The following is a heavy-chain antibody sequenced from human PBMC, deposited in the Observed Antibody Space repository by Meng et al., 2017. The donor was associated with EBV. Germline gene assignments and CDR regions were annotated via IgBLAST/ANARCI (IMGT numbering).Heavy chain of an antibody. V-gene: IGHV1-3*01. CDR3: VRGPPVGVPGPGDY. D-gene: IGHD2-21*01. CDR1: GYALTSYI. J-gene: IGHJ4*02. Sequence: QVQFVQYGVDVKNPGVSVKVSCNASGYALTSYILHWVRQAPGQRLEWMGWINVGVGYTKYSQKFQGRVTISSDTSATTGYMELSSLRSEDTAVYYCVRGPPVGVPGPGDYWGQGTLVTVSS. CDR2: INVGVGYT.